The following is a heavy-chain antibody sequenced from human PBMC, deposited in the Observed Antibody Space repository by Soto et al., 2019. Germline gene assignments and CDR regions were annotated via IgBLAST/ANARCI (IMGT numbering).Heavy chain of an antibody. D-gene: IGHD3-22*01. CDR1: GFTFSSYA. J-gene: IGHJ4*02. Sequence: QVHLAESGGDVVQPGRSLRLSCAGSGFTFSSYAMHWVRQAPGKGLEWVAVISNDGSYKYYADSLKGRFIISRDNSKNTLYLQMNGLRAEDTAVYYCAKDLYYYDSSLDDYWGQGTLVSVSS. V-gene: IGHV3-30*18. CDR2: ISNDGSYK. CDR3: AKDLYYYDSSLDDY.